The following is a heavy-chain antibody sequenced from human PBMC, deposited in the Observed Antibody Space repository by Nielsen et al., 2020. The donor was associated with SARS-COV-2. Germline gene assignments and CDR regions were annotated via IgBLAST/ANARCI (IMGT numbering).Heavy chain of an antibody. CDR3: VRGLQVPNGLAHR. D-gene: IGHD3-16*01. J-gene: IGHJ4*02. CDR2: INSDGSST. Sequence: GGSLRPSCAASAFTFSTYWMHWVRQPPGKGLVWVSRINSDGSSTSYADSVKGRFTISRDNAKNTLYLQMNSLRAEDTAVYYCVRGLQVPNGLAHRWGQGTLVTVSS. CDR1: AFTFSTYW. V-gene: IGHV3-74*01.